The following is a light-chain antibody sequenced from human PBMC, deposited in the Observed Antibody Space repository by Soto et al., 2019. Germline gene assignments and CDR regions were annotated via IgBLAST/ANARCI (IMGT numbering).Light chain of an antibody. V-gene: IGKV3-11*01. CDR3: QQRSNRWT. CDR2: DAS. Sequence: EILLTQSPGTLSLSPGERATLSCRASQSVRSNLAWYKQKPGQAPRLLIYDASNRATGIPARLSGSGSGTEFTLTISSLEPEDFAVYYCQQRSNRWTFGQGTKVDIK. CDR1: QSVRSN. J-gene: IGKJ1*01.